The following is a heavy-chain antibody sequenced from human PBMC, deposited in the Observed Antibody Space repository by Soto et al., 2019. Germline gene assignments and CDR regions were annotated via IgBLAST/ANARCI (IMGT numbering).Heavy chain of an antibody. V-gene: IGHV1-18*01. Sequence: QVQLVQSGAEVKKPGASVKVSCKASGYTFTSYGISWVRQAPGQGLEWMGWISAYNGNTNYAQKLQGRVTMTTDTSTSTDYMELRSLRSDDTAVYYCARGIGVHSSRDYYYGMDVWGQGTTVTVSS. D-gene: IGHD6-13*01. J-gene: IGHJ6*02. CDR2: ISAYNGNT. CDR1: GYTFTSYG. CDR3: ARGIGVHSSRDYYYGMDV.